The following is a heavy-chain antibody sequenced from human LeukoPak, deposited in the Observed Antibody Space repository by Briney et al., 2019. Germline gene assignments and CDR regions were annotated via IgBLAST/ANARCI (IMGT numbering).Heavy chain of an antibody. Sequence: PSETLSLTCTVSGGSISSYYWSWIRQPPGKGLEWIGYIYYSGSTNYNPSLKSRVTISVDTSKNQFSLKLSSVTAADTAVYYCARDSRLLWFGEASGFDYWGQGTLVTVSS. CDR2: IYYSGST. CDR3: ARDSRLLWFGEASGFDY. D-gene: IGHD3-10*01. CDR1: GGSISSYY. J-gene: IGHJ4*02. V-gene: IGHV4-59*01.